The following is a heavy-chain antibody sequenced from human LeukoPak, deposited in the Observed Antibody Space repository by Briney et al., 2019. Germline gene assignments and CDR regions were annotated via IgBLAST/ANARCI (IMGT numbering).Heavy chain of an antibody. CDR3: AKVATEAFYFDY. CDR2: IGSFGTTI. CDR1: GFTFSSYE. D-gene: IGHD5-12*01. Sequence: GGSLRLSCAASGFTFSSYEMNWVSQAPGKGLEWVSYIGSFGTTISYADSVKGRFTISRDNAKSSLYLQMSSLRAEDTAVYYCAKVATEAFYFDYWGQATLATVSS. V-gene: IGHV3-48*03. J-gene: IGHJ4*02.